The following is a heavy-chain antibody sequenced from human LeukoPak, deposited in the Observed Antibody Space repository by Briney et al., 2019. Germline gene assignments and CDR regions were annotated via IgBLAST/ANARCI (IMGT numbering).Heavy chain of an antibody. CDR1: GGSISSSNW. CDR2: IYHSGST. CDR3: ALAYSSPAEYFQH. J-gene: IGHJ1*01. V-gene: IGHV4-4*02. Sequence: SGTLSLTCAVSGGSISSSNWWSWVRQPPGKGLEWIGEIYHSGSTNYNPSLKSRVTISVDKSKNQFSLKLSSVTAADTAVYYCALAYSSPAEYFQHWGQGTLVTVSS. D-gene: IGHD6-19*01.